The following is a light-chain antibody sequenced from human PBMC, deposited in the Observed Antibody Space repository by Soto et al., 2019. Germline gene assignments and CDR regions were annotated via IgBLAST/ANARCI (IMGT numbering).Light chain of an antibody. CDR1: GSDVGGYDF. V-gene: IGLV2-14*01. CDR2: DVT. CDR3: NSDTRIGTLV. Sequence: HSALTQPASVSGSPGQSITISCTGTGSDVGGYDFVSWYQQHPGKAPKLMIYDVTDRPSGISNRFSGSKSGNTASLTISGLQAEDEADYYCNSDTRIGTLVFGTGTKVTVL. J-gene: IGLJ1*01.